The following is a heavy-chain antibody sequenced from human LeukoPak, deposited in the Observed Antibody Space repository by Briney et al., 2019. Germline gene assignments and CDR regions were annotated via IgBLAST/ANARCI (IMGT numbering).Heavy chain of an antibody. CDR3: ASGWLGA. D-gene: IGHD3-10*01. V-gene: IGHV3-74*01. CDR1: GFTFTRSW. J-gene: IGHJ4*02. Sequence: GGSLRLSCAASGFTFTRSWMQWVRQAPGKGLVWISRINTDGSSTSYADSVKGRFTVSRDNAKNTLYLEMNSLRAEDTAVYYYASGWLGAWGQGTVVTVSS. CDR2: INTDGSST.